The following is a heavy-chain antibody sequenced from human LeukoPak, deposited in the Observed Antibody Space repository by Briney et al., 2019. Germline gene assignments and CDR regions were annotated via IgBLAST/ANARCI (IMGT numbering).Heavy chain of an antibody. CDR2: IKPNSGGT. Sequence: GASVKVSCKASGYTFTGYYIHWVRQAPGQGLEWMGWIKPNSGGTSYAQKFQGRVTMTRDTSTSTVYMELSSLRSEDTAVYYCAREGTVRGAALRGWFDPWGQGTLATVSS. V-gene: IGHV1-2*02. CDR3: AREGTVRGAALRGWFDP. CDR1: GYTFTGYY. J-gene: IGHJ5*02. D-gene: IGHD3-10*01.